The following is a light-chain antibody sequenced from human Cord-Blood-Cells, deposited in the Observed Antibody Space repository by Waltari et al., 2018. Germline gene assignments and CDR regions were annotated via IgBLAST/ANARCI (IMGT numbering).Light chain of an antibody. CDR2: QDS. CDR3: QAWDSSTVV. Sequence: YELTQPPSVSVSPGQTASITCSGDKLGDKYACWYQQKPGQSPVLVIYQDSKRPSGIHERFSGSNSGNTAALTISGTQAMDEADYYCQAWDSSTVVFGGGTKLTV. V-gene: IGLV3-1*01. J-gene: IGLJ2*01. CDR1: KLGDKY.